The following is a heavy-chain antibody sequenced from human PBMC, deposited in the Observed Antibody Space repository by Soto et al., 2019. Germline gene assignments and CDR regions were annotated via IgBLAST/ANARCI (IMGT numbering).Heavy chain of an antibody. CDR3: ARLGYSSSAHYLDY. J-gene: IGHJ4*02. D-gene: IGHD6-6*01. CDR1: GGSISSYY. CDR2: ISYSGDT. V-gene: IGHV4-59*01. Sequence: SETLSLTCTVSGGSISSYYWTWIRQPPGKGLEWIGYISYSGDTNYDPSLKSRVTMSVGTSKNHFSLKLSSVTAADTAVYYCARLGYSSSAHYLDYWGQGTLVTVSS.